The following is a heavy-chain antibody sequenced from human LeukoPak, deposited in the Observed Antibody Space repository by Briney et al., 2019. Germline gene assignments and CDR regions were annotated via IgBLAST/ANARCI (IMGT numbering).Heavy chain of an antibody. Sequence: GRSLRLSCAASEFTFSTYAMHWVRQAQGKGLEWVAVISHDGSSNYNADSVKGRFTISRDNSKNTLYLQMHTLRAEDTAVYYCARGNGALGPVPPAMPPYYYSGMDVWGQGTTVTVSS. CDR1: EFTFSTYA. J-gene: IGHJ6*02. D-gene: IGHD2-2*01. CDR2: ISHDGSSN. V-gene: IGHV3-30*04. CDR3: ARGNGALGPVPPAMPPYYYSGMDV.